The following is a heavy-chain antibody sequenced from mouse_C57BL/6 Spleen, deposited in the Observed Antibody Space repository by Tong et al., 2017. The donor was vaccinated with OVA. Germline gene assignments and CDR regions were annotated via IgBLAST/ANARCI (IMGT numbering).Heavy chain of an antibody. CDR1: GFTFSSYG. Sequence: EVQLQESGGDLVKPGGSLKLSCAASGFTFSSYGMSWVRQTPDKRLEWVATISSGGSYTYYPDSVKGRFTISRDNAKNNLYLQMSHLKSEDTAMYYCAREGTAQATWGQGTTLTVSS. CDR2: ISSGGSYT. V-gene: IGHV5-6*01. D-gene: IGHD3-2*02. CDR3: AREGTAQAT. J-gene: IGHJ2*01.